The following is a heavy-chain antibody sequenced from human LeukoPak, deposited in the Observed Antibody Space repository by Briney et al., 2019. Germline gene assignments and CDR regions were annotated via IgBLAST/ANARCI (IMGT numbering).Heavy chain of an antibody. J-gene: IGHJ4*02. V-gene: IGHV3-23*01. CDR3: AKDSHYDSSCYDYVTWTDFDY. CDR2: ISGSGGST. Sequence: PGGSLRLSCAASGFSLSSDASSWGRHAPRKGLELVSAISGSGGSTYYAVSVKGRFTISRDNSKNTLYLQMNNLRAEDTAVYYCAKDSHYDSSCYDYVTWTDFDYWGQGTLVTVSS. CDR1: GFSLSSDA. D-gene: IGHD3-22*01.